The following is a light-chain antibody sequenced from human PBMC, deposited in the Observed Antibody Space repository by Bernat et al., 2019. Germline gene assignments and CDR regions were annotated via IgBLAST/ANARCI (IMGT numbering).Light chain of an antibody. CDR2: QSF. CDR3: QAWDSNSAL. CDR1: QLGYKF. J-gene: IGLJ3*02. Sequence: SYELTQPPSLSVSPGQTANISCSGDQLGYKFSSWYQQRPGQSPVLVIYQSFKRPAGIPERFSGSNSGNTATLTISGTQTMDEAEYFCQAWDSNSALFGGGTKLTVL. V-gene: IGLV3-1*01.